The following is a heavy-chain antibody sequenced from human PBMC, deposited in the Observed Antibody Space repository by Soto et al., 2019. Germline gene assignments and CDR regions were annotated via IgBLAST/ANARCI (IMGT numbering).Heavy chain of an antibody. CDR3: GRVLLGYVDPSDQ. V-gene: IGHV3-30*03. CDR2: ISDDESDK. D-gene: IGHD5-12*01. Sequence: QVQLVESGGGVVQAGRSLRLSCSASGFAFRSYGMHWVRQAPGKGLEWVAFISDDESDKYYADSVKGRFTISRDNSENTVDLHMNSLRFEDSSVYYCGRVLLGYVDPSDQWGQGTLVTVSS. CDR1: GFAFRSYG. J-gene: IGHJ4*02.